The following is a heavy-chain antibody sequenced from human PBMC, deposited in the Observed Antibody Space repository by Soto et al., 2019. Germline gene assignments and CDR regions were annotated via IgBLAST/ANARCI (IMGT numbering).Heavy chain of an antibody. CDR3: ARLRIATNNYKWLDP. V-gene: IGHV4-31*03. CDR1: VAALNSGNYS. Sequence: SETLSLTCSVSVAALNSGNYSWSWIRQVPGKGLEWIGHIYVTGAVDYNPSLRDRITISQDTSERQFSLNLRLVTAADTAVYYCARLRIATNNYKWLDPWGQGTMVTVSS. D-gene: IGHD2-21*01. J-gene: IGHJ5*02. CDR2: IYVTGAV.